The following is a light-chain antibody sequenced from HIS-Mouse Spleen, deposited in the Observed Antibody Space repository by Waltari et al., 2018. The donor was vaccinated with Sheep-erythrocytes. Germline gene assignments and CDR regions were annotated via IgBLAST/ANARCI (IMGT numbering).Light chain of an antibody. Sequence: QSALTQPRSVSGSPGQSVTISCTGTNSDVGGYHSVSWYQQHPGQAPKLMIYDVSKRPSGVPDRFSGSKSGNTASLTISGLQAEDEADYYCCSYAGSYNHVFATGTKVTVL. CDR3: CSYAGSYNHV. CDR2: DVS. J-gene: IGLJ1*01. V-gene: IGLV2-11*01. CDR1: NSDVGGYHS.